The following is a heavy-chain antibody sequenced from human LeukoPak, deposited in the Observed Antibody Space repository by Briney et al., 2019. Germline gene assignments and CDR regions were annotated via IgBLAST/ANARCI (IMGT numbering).Heavy chain of an antibody. Sequence: SETLSLTCTVSGGSISSYYWSWIRQPPGKGLEWIRYISYSGTTNYNPSLKSRVTISVAPSKNQFSLKLRSVTAPDTAVYYCARDRGNYFDYWGQGTLVTVSS. D-gene: IGHD6-13*01. CDR3: ARDRGNYFDY. CDR2: ISYSGTT. CDR1: GGSISSYY. J-gene: IGHJ4*02. V-gene: IGHV4-59*01.